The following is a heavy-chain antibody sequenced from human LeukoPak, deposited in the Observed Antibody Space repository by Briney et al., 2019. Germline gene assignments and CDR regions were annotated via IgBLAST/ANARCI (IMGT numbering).Heavy chain of an antibody. CDR3: AKSDYYDSSGHPSSFEY. V-gene: IGHV3-23*01. CDR1: GFPFSVYA. CDR2: VYGSVGST. Sequence: PGGSLTLSCAASGFPFSVYATCWVRHAPGGALECVSAVYGSVGSTYYADSVKSRSTISRDSSKNTLYLEMNSLRAEDTAVYYCAKSDYYDSSGHPSSFEYWGQGNLVTVSS. D-gene: IGHD3-22*01. J-gene: IGHJ4*02.